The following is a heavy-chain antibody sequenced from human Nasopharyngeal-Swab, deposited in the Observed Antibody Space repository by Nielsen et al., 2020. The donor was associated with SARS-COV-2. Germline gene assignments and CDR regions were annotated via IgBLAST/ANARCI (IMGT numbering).Heavy chain of an antibody. CDR3: ARVEEYYYGSGSLSDN. D-gene: IGHD3-10*01. CDR2: ISSSGSHK. V-gene: IGHV3-21*01. J-gene: IGHJ4*02. Sequence: WIRQPPGKGLEWVSFISSSGSHKYYADSMKGRFTISRDNAKSSLYLQLSSLRAEGTAVYYCARVEEYYYGSGSLSDNWGQGTLVTVSS.